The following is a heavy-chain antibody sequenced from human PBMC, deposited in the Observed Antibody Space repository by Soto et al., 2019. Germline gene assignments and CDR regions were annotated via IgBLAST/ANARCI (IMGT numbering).Heavy chain of an antibody. D-gene: IGHD3-16*01. CDR2: IYYSGST. CDR1: GGSISSYY. V-gene: IGHV4-59*01. Sequence: SETLSLTCTVSGGSISSYYWSWIRQPPGKGLEWIGYIYYSGSTNYNPSLKSRVTISGDTSKNQFSLKLSSVTAADTAVYYCAREGTLNVYAIWGQGTMVPVSS. J-gene: IGHJ3*02. CDR3: AREGTLNVYAI.